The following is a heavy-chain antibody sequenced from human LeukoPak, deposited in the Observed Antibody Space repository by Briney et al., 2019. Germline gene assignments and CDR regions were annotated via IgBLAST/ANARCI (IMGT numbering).Heavy chain of an antibody. CDR3: ASKSTSWTSYFQY. CDR2: IWYDGSDK. D-gene: IGHD6-13*01. CDR1: GFTFSTYG. Sequence: GRSLRLSCAASGFTFSTYGMHWVRQAPGKGLEWVAVIWYDGSDKYYADSVKGRFTISRDNSMNTLYLQMNSLRAEDTAVYYCASKSTSWTSYFQYWGEGTLVTVSS. V-gene: IGHV3-33*01. J-gene: IGHJ1*01.